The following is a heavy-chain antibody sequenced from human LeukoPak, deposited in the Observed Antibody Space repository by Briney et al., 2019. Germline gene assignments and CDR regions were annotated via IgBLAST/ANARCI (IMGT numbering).Heavy chain of an antibody. J-gene: IGHJ5*02. CDR1: GGSFSGYY. D-gene: IGHD3-10*01. V-gene: IGHV4-34*01. Sequence: SETLSLTCAVYGGSFSGYYWSWIRQPPGKGLEWIGEINHSGSTNYNPSLKSRVTISVDTSKNQFSLKLSSVTAADTAVYYCARKARRFRDHTGSDPWGQGTLVTVSS. CDR2: INHSGST. CDR3: ARKARRFRDHTGSDP.